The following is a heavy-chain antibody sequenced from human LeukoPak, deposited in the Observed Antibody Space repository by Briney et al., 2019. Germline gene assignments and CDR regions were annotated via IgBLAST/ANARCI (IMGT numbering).Heavy chain of an antibody. CDR2: ISGSGGST. J-gene: IGHJ1*01. V-gene: IGHV3-23*01. CDR1: GFTFSSYA. Sequence: GGSLRLSCAASGFTFSSYAMSWVRQAPGKGLEWVSAISGSGGSTYYADSVKGRFTISRDNSKNTLYLQMNSLRAEDTAVYYCAKGLYGSGSYSAEYFQHWGQGTLVTVSS. D-gene: IGHD3-10*01. CDR3: AKGLYGSGSYSAEYFQH.